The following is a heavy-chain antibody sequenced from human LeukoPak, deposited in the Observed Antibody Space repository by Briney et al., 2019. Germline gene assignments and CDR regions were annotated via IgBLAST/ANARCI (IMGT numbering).Heavy chain of an antibody. CDR2: ISANNGNT. V-gene: IGHV1-18*01. J-gene: IGHJ5*02. CDR3: ARDSGGLTFGDWFDP. D-gene: IGHD3-16*01. CDR1: GYTFTSYG. Sequence: ASVKVPCKASGYTFTSYGINWVRQAPGQWLDWLGWISANNGNTYYAQRFQGRVTMTTETSTSTAYMELRSLRFDDTAVYYCARDSGGLTFGDWFDPWGQGTLVTVSS.